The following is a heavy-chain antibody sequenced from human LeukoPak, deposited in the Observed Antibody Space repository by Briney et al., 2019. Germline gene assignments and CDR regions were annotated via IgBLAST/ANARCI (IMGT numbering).Heavy chain of an antibody. CDR1: GFSFSNYW. CDR3: AETKTGDDAFDI. CDR2: ISSSSSTI. V-gene: IGHV3-48*01. Sequence: PGGSLRLSCAASGFSFSNYWMTWLRQAPGKGLEWVSYISSSSSTIYYADSVKGRFTISRDNAKNSLYLQMNSLRAEDTAVYYCAETKTGDDAFDIWGQGTMVTVSS. D-gene: IGHD7-27*01. J-gene: IGHJ3*02.